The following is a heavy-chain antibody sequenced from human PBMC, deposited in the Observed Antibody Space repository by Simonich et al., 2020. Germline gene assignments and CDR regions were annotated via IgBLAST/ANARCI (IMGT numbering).Heavy chain of an antibody. D-gene: IGHD1-26*01. CDR2: IRRKQSYI. V-gene: IGHV3-21*01. CDR1: GFTFISYS. CDR3: ARGIMGASGAFDI. Sequence: EVQLVESGGGLVKPGGSLRLSCAASGFTFISYSMNWVSQAPGKGLESVSSIRRKQSYIYYANSGKGLFTISRDNAKNALYLQMNSLRAEDTAVYYCARGIMGASGAFDIWGQGTMVTVSS. J-gene: IGHJ3*02.